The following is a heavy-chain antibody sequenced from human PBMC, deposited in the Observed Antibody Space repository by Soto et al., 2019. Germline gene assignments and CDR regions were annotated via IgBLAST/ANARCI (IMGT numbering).Heavy chain of an antibody. CDR3: ARDSRNHDSSGYFDGMDV. CDR2: IIPIFGTA. D-gene: IGHD3-22*01. J-gene: IGHJ6*02. CDR1: GGTFSSYA. V-gene: IGHV1-69*01. Sequence: QVQLVQSGAEVKKPGSSVKVSCKASGGTFSSYAISWVRQAPGQGLEWMGGIIPIFGTANYAQKFQGRVTITADESTSTAYMELSSLRYEDTAVYYCARDSRNHDSSGYFDGMDVWGQGTTVTVSS.